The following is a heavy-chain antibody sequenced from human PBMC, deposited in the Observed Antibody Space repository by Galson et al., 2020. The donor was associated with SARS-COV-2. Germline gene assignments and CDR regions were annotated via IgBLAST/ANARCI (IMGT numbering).Heavy chain of an antibody. Sequence: ASVKVSCKVSRYTLTELSMHWVRQAPGKGLEWMGGFDPEDGETIYAQKFQGRVTMTEDTSTDTAYMELSSLRSEDTAVYYCATAFPILYSYGYGLDYWGQGTLVTVSS. V-gene: IGHV1-24*01. J-gene: IGHJ4*02. CDR3: ATAFPILYSYGYGLDY. D-gene: IGHD5-18*01. CDR2: FDPEDGET. CDR1: RYTLTELS.